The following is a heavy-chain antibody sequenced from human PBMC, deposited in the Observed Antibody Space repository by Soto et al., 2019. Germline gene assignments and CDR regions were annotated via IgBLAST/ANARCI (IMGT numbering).Heavy chain of an antibody. Sequence: SETLSLTCTVSGGSISSYYWSWIRQPPGKGLEWIGYFYYSGSTNYNPSLKSRVTISVDTSKNQFSLKLSSVTAADTAVYYCVQHHGYHSAHFEYWSQRSLVTVSA. V-gene: IGHV4-59*08. CDR3: VQHHGYHSAHFEY. J-gene: IGHJ4*02. D-gene: IGHD6-25*01. CDR2: FYYSGST. CDR1: GGSISSYY.